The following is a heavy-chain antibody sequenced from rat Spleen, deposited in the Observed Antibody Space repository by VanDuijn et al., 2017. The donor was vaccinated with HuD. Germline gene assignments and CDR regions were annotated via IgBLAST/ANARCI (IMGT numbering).Heavy chain of an antibody. CDR2: ISSDGRRN. J-gene: IGHJ2*01. CDR3: ARQGY. Sequence: EVQLVESGGGLVRPGRSLKLSCAPSGFVFSDYYMAWVRQAPAKGLEWVATISSDGRRNYYRDSVKGRFTISRDNAKSTLYLQMNSLRSEDTATYYCARQGYWGQGVMVTVSS. CDR1: GFVFSDYY. V-gene: IGHV5S10*01.